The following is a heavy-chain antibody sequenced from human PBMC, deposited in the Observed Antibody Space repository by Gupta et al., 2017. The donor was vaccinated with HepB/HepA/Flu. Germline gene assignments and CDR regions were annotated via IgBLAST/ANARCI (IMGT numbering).Heavy chain of an antibody. CDR3: SHGGAVLFDY. Sequence: QITLKESGPTLVKPTQTLTLTCTFSGFSLSTSGVGVGWIRQPPGKALEWLALIYWDDDKRYSPSLKNRLTITKDTSENQVVLTMTNMDPVDTATYYCSHGGAVLFDYWGQGTLVTVSS. J-gene: IGHJ4*02. CDR1: GFSLSTSGVG. V-gene: IGHV2-5*02. CDR2: IYWDDDK. D-gene: IGHD3-16*01.